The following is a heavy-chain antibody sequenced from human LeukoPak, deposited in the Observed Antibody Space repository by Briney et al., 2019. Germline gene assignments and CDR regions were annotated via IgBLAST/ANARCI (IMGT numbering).Heavy chain of an antibody. Sequence: SETLSLTCTVSGGSISSYYWSWIRQPPGKGLEWIGYIYYSGSTNYNPSLKSRVTISVDTSKNQFSLKLSSVTAADTAVYYCARAHYDSGGWFDPWGQGTLVTVSS. CDR3: ARAHYDSGGWFDP. J-gene: IGHJ5*02. V-gene: IGHV4-59*01. D-gene: IGHD3-22*01. CDR1: GGSISSYY. CDR2: IYYSGST.